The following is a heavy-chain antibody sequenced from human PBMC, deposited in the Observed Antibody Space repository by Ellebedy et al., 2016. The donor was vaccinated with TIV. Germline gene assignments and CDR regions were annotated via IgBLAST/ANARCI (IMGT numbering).Heavy chain of an antibody. V-gene: IGHV3-7*03. CDR3: ARAPRGGTDY. CDR1: GFTVSGDY. D-gene: IGHD3-10*01. CDR2: INHAGSET. Sequence: GESLKISCAASGFTVSGDYMSWVRQAPGKGLESVANINHAGSETYYVDSVKGRFTISRDNAKNSLYLQMDSLRAEDTAVYFCARAPRGGTDYWGQGTLVTVSS. J-gene: IGHJ4*02.